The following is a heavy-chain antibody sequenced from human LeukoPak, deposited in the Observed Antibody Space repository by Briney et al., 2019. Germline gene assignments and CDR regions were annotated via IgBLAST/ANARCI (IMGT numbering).Heavy chain of an antibody. J-gene: IGHJ4*02. CDR1: GGSIRNYY. Sequence: SETLSLTCNVSGGSIRNYYWSWIRQPAGKGLEWIGRIYTSGSTNYNPSLKSRVTMSVDTSKNQFSLKLSSVTAADTAIYYCARGPYSIDWYAFGYWGQGTLVTVSS. CDR3: ARGPYSIDWYAFGY. CDR2: IYTSGST. V-gene: IGHV4-4*07. D-gene: IGHD6-19*01.